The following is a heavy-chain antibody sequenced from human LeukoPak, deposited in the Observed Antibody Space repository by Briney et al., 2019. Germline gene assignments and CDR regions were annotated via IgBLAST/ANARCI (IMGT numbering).Heavy chain of an antibody. J-gene: IGHJ3*02. CDR3: ARVRQLGAFYI. V-gene: IGHV1-2*02. CDR1: GYTFTGYY. D-gene: IGHD6-6*01. CDR2: FNPNSGST. Sequence: ASVKVSCKASGYTFTGYYMHWVRQAPGQGLGWMGWFNPNSGSTNYAQKFQGRVTMTRDTSISTAYMELSRLRSDDTAVYYCARVRQLGAFYIWGQGTMVTVSS.